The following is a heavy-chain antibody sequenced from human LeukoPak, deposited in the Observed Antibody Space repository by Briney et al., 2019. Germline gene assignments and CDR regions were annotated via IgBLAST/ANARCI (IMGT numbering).Heavy chain of an antibody. CDR2: ISYDGSNK. J-gene: IGHJ4*02. V-gene: IGHV3-30*04. CDR1: GFTFSSYA. Sequence: GGSLRLSCAASGFTFSSYAMHWVRQAPGKGLEWVAVISYDGSNKYYADSVKGRFTISRDNSKNTLYLQMNSLRAEDAAVYYCATEGSFDYWGQGTLVTVSS. CDR3: ATEGSFDY.